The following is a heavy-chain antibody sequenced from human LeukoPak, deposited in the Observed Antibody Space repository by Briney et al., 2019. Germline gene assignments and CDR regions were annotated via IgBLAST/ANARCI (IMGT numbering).Heavy chain of an antibody. V-gene: IGHV3-20*04. CDR3: AREYFETPNQLDY. CDR2: INWNGGST. J-gene: IGHJ4*02. CDR1: GFTFDDYG. D-gene: IGHD3-9*01. Sequence: GGSLRHSCEASGFTFDDYGMSWVRQGPGKGLEWVSGINWNGGSTGYSDSVKGRFTISRDNAKNSLYLQMNSLRAEDTALYYCAREYFETPNQLDYWGQGALVTVSS.